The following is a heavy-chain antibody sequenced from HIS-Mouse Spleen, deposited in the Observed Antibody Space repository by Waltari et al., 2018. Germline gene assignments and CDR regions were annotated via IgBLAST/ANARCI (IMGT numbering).Heavy chain of an antibody. D-gene: IGHD6-13*01. Sequence: QLQLQESGPGLVKPSETLSLTCPVSGCSISRSSYYWGWIRQPPGKGLEWIGSIYSSGSTYYNPSLKSRVTISVDTSKNQFSLKLSSVTAADTAVYYCAREIPYSSSWYDWYFDLWGRGTLVTVSS. CDR2: IYSSGST. V-gene: IGHV4-39*07. CDR3: AREIPYSSSWYDWYFDL. CDR1: GCSISRSSYY. J-gene: IGHJ2*01.